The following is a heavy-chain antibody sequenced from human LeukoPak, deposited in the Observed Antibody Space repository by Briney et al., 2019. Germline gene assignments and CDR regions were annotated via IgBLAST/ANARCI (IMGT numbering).Heavy chain of an antibody. CDR1: GFTFSSYS. D-gene: IGHD2-15*01. CDR3: TRDTAPAAHFDF. Sequence: GGSLRLSCAASGFTFSSYSMNWVRQAPGKGLEWVSSISSSSSYIFYADSVKGRFTISRDNAKNSLYLQMNSLRAEDTAVYYCTRDTAPAAHFDFWGQGTLVTVSS. CDR2: ISSSSSYI. J-gene: IGHJ4*02. V-gene: IGHV3-21*06.